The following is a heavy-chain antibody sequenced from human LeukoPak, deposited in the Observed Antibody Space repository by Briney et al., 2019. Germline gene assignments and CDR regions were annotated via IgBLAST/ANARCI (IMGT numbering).Heavy chain of an antibody. CDR2: IYPGGSNT. Sequence: GESLKISCKGSGYSFTSHWLGWVRQMPGKGLEWMGIIYPGGSNTIYSPSFQGQVTISADKSISTAYLQWSSLKASDTAMYFCARRYCSGGTCYYFDSRGQGTLVTVSS. J-gene: IGHJ4*02. CDR1: GYSFTSHW. D-gene: IGHD2-15*01. CDR3: ARRYCSGGTCYYFDS. V-gene: IGHV5-51*01.